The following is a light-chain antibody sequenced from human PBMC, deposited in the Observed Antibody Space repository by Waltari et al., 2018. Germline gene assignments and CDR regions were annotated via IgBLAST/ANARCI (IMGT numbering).Light chain of an antibody. CDR1: NRDVGSYNL. V-gene: IGLV2-23*01. CDR3: SSYAGGSTVR. CDR2: EGT. Sequence: QSALTQPASVSGSPGQSLPISCTGTNRDVGSYNLVSWYQQHPRKAPNLTLYEGTKRPSRVPNRFAGSKSGHSASLTSSGLQAEDGAEYYCSSYAGGSTVRFGGGTKVTVL. J-gene: IGLJ2*01.